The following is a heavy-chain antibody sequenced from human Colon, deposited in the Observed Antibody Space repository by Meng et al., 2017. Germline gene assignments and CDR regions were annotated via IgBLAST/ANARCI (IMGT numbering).Heavy chain of an antibody. CDR1: GVPMSSYY. CDR3: ARGRRYNGNDEGPYSFEH. V-gene: IGHV4-59*01. CDR2: VYSSGKT. Sequence: SDTLSPTCSVPGVPMSSYYWTWVRQPPGKVPEWIGYVYSSGKTSYNPSLKNRVTISVDTSKKQFSLNLRSVSAADTAVYYCARGRRYNGNDEGPYSFEHWGQGILVTVSS. D-gene: IGHD1-1*01. J-gene: IGHJ5*02.